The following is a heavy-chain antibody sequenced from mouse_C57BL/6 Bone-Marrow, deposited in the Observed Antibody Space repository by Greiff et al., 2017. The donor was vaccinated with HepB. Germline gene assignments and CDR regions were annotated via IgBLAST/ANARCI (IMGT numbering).Heavy chain of an antibody. CDR3: VRHDILRWAMDY. CDR1: GFSFNTYA. D-gene: IGHD1-1*02. CDR2: IRSKSNNYAT. J-gene: IGHJ4*01. V-gene: IGHV10-1*01. Sequence: EVKLVESGGGLVQPKGSLKLSCAASGFSFNTYAMNWVRQAPGKGLEWVARIRSKSNNYATYYADSVKDRFTISRDDSESMLYLQMNNLKTEDTAMYYCVRHDILRWAMDYWGQGTSVTVSS.